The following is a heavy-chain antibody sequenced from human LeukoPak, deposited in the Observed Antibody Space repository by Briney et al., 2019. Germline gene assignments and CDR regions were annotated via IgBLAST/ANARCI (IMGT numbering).Heavy chain of an antibody. CDR1: GGTFSSYA. CDR3: ARGGLEMATISTLYYFDY. D-gene: IGHD5-24*01. J-gene: IGHJ4*02. Sequence: ASVKVSCKASGGTFSSYAISWVRQAPGQGLEWMGGIIPIFGTANYAQKFQGRVTITADKSTSTAYMELSSLRSEDTAVYYCARGGLEMATISTLYYFDYWGQGTLATVSS. V-gene: IGHV1-69*06. CDR2: IIPIFGTA.